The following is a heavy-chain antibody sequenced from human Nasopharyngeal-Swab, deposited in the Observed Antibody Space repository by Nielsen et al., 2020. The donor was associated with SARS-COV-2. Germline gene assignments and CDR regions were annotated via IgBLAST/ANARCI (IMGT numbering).Heavy chain of an antibody. Sequence: GGSLRLSCAASGFTFSSYSMNWVRQAPGKGLEWVSSISSSSSYIYYADSVKGRFTISRDNAKNSLYLQMNSLRAEDTAVYYCARDHGYYDSSGYYTNDAFDIWGQGTMVTVSS. CDR1: GFTFSSYS. CDR3: ARDHGYYDSSGYYTNDAFDI. J-gene: IGHJ3*02. V-gene: IGHV3-21*01. CDR2: ISSSSSYI. D-gene: IGHD3-22*01.